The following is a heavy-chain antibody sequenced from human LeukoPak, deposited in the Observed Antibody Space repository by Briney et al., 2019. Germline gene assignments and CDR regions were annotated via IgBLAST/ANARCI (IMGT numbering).Heavy chain of an antibody. V-gene: IGHV3-7*01. Sequence: GGSLRLSCAASGFTLRNAWMIGVRQAPGKGREGVAKMKEDGSERYSVDSVEGRFTISRGDAKKSVFLQMNSLRVEDTAVYYCVGEDYNILTGPGQGAFDVWGQGTVVTVSS. D-gene: IGHD3-9*01. CDR3: VGEDYNILTGPGQGAFDV. CDR1: GFTLRNAW. CDR2: MKEDGSER. J-gene: IGHJ3*01.